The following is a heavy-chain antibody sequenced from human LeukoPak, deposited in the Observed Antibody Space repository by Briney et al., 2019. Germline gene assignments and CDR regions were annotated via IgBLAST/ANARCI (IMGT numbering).Heavy chain of an antibody. Sequence: GASVKVSCKASGYTFTSYDIHWVRQASGHGLEWMGWMNPKSAHTGLAQRFQGRVTLTRNTSTSTAYMELSSLTSEDTAMYYCTRGPSYHSKWVGGMWFDPWGQGTLVSVSS. J-gene: IGHJ5*02. CDR3: TRGPSYHSKWVGGMWFDP. D-gene: IGHD3-10*01. CDR1: GYTFTSYD. CDR2: MNPKSAHT. V-gene: IGHV1-8*01.